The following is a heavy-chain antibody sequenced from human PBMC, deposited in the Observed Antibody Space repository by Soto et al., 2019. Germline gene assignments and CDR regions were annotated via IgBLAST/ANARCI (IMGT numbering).Heavy chain of an antibody. CDR3: VGSGSGGPYYYGMDV. V-gene: IGHV1-69*13. D-gene: IGHD3-10*01. Sequence: AASVKVSCKASGGTFSSYAISWVRQAPGQGLEWMGGIIPIFGTANYAQKFQGRVTITADESTSTAYMELSSLRSEDTAVYYCVGSGSGGPYYYGMDVWGQGTTVTVSS. CDR1: GGTFSSYA. J-gene: IGHJ6*02. CDR2: IIPIFGTA.